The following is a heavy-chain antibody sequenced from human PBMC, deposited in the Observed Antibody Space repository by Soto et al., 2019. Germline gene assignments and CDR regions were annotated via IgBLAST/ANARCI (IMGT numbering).Heavy chain of an antibody. CDR2: IYYSGSA. V-gene: IGHV4-30-4*01. D-gene: IGHD2-2*01. CDR3: AALKYSQIVADPADRGSHWFDP. CDR1: GGSMRSDNYF. Sequence: QVRLQESGPGLVKPSQTLSLTCTVSGGSMRSDNYFWSWIRQPPGMGLEWVGYIYYSGSAYYNPSVKRRITISVDTSKKQISRKLASVPAADAAIYYCAALKYSQIVADPADRGSHWFDPWGQGALVTVSS. J-gene: IGHJ5*02.